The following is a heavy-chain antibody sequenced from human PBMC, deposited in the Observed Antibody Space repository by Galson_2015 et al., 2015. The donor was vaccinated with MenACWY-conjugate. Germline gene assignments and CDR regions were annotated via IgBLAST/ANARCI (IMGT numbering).Heavy chain of an antibody. J-gene: IGHJ6*02. D-gene: IGHD3-3*01. CDR3: ARGGVTILGVVLYGMDV. V-gene: IGHV3-11*06. Sequence: SLRLSCAASGFTFSAYYMSWIRHAPGKGLEWVSYISSNNRDTNYAESVRGRFTISRDNAKNLLYLQMNSLRAEDTAVYYWARGGVTILGVVLYGMDVWGQGTTVTVSS. CDR1: GFTFSAYY. CDR2: ISSNNRDT.